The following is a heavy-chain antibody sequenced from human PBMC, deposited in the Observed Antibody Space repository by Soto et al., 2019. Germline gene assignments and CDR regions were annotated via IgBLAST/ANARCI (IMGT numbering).Heavy chain of an antibody. CDR2: ITGSGDSA. CDR1: GFTFNNYA. Sequence: EVQLLESGGGLVQPGGSLRLSCAASGFTFNNYAISWVRQAPGKGLEWVSTITGSGDSAYYADSVKGRFIISRDNSKNTLYMQMHSLGAEDAARYYCAKGRGTNYYYHMDVWGGGTTVTVSS. V-gene: IGHV3-23*01. J-gene: IGHJ6*03. D-gene: IGHD1-26*01. CDR3: AKGRGTNYYYHMDV.